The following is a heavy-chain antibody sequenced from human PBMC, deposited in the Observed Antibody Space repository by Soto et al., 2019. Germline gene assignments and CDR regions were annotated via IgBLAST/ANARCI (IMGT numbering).Heavy chain of an antibody. J-gene: IGHJ4*02. V-gene: IGHV3-30*03. Sequence: GGSLRLSCAASGFTFRSSGMHWVRQAPGKGLEWVAFISFDGSETYYADSVKGRFTISRDNSKNTLYLQMDSLRVEDTAVYYCVNKIVVVMTRAFDYWGQGTLVTVSS. D-gene: IGHD3-22*01. CDR1: GFTFRSSG. CDR2: ISFDGSET. CDR3: VNKIVVVMTRAFDY.